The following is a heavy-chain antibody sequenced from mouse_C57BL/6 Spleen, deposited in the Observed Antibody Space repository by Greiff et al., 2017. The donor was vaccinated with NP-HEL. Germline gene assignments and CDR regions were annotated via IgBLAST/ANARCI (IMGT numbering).Heavy chain of an antibody. Sequence: LQQSGAELVRPGASVKLSCKASGYTFTDYYINWVKQRPGQGLEWIARIYPGSGNTYYNEKFKGKATLTAEKSSSTAYMQLSSLTSEYSAVYVCARWYGGSYPYAMDYWGQGTSVTVSS. CDR3: ARWYGGSYPYAMDY. D-gene: IGHD1-1*01. V-gene: IGHV1-76*01. J-gene: IGHJ4*01. CDR2: IYPGSGNT. CDR1: GYTFTDYY.